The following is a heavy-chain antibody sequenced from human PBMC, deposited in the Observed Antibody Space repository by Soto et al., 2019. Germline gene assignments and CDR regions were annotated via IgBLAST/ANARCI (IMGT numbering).Heavy chain of an antibody. CDR2: INPNSGGT. J-gene: IGHJ6*02. D-gene: IGHD6-13*01. V-gene: IGHV1-2*02. Sequence: ASVKVSCKASGYTFTGYYMHWVRQAPGQGLEWMGWINPNSGGTNYAQKFQGRATMTRDTSISTAYMELSRLRSDDTAVYYCARGYSSSWSFMDVWGQGTTVTVS. CDR3: ARGYSSSWSFMDV. CDR1: GYTFTGYY.